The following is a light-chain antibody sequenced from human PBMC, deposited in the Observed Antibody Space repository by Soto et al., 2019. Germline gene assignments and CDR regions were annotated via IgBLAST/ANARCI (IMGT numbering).Light chain of an antibody. V-gene: IGLV2-14*01. J-gene: IGLJ2*01. Sequence: QSALTQPASVSGSPGQSITISCTGTSSDVGGYNYVSWYQQHPGKAPKLMIYEVSNRPSGVSNRFSGSKSGKMASLTISGLQAEDEADYYCNSYTSSSPRVFGGGTKLTAL. CDR3: NSYTSSSPRV. CDR1: SSDVGGYNY. CDR2: EVS.